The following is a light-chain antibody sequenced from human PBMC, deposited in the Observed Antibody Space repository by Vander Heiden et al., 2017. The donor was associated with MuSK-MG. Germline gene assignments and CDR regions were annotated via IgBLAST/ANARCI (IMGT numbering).Light chain of an antibody. CDR2: DVS. CDR3: SSYTSSSTGSV. V-gene: IGLV2-14*01. Sequence: QSALTQPAPVSGSPGQSTTISCTGTSSDVGGYNYVYWYQQHPGKAPNLMIYDVSNRPSGVSNRFSGSKSGTTASLTISGLQAEDEADYYCSSYTSSSTGSVFGTGTKVTVL. J-gene: IGLJ1*01. CDR1: SSDVGGYNY.